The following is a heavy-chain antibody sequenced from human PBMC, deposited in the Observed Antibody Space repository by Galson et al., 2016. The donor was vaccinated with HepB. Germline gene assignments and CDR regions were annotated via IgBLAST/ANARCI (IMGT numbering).Heavy chain of an antibody. CDR3: ARVHSQYFYYGLDV. Sequence: ETLSLTCTVSGDSISGYYWSWIRQPPGKGLEWIGYIYYSGSTSYNPSLRSRVTISADTSKNQFSLNLSSATAADTAVYFCARVHSQYFYYGLDVWAKGPRSPSP. J-gene: IGHJ6*02. V-gene: IGHV4-59*01. CDR2: IYYSGST. CDR1: GDSISGYY. D-gene: IGHD3-3*02.